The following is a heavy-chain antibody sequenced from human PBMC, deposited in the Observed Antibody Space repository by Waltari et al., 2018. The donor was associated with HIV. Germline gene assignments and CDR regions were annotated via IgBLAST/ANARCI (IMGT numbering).Heavy chain of an antibody. J-gene: IGHJ5*02. V-gene: IGHV4-39*07. D-gene: IGHD4-17*01. CDR1: GGSISSSSYY. CDR3: ARDPHTVDNWFDP. CDR2: IYYSGST. Sequence: QLQLQESGPGLVKPSETLSLTCTVSGGSISSSSYYWGWIRQPPGKGLEWIGSIYYSGSTYYNPSLKRRVTISVDTSKNQFSLKLSSVTAADTAVYYCARDPHTVDNWFDPWGQGTLVTVSS.